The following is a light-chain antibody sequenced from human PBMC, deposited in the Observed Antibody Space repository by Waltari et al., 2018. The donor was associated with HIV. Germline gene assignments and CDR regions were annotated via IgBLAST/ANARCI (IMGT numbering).Light chain of an antibody. Sequence: DIVMTQSPDSLAVSLGERATINCKSSQSVLYNSNNKNYLAWYQQKAGQPPNLLIYWASTREFGVPDRFSGSGSGTDFTLTISSLQAEDVAVYYCQQYYTTPRTFGQGTKVVIK. V-gene: IGKV4-1*01. CDR1: QSVLYNSNNKNY. CDR2: WAS. CDR3: QQYYTTPRT. J-gene: IGKJ1*01.